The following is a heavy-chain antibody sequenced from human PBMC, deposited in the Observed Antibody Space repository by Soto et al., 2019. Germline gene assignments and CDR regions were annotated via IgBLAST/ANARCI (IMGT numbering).Heavy chain of an antibody. CDR1: GFTFSSYG. CDR3: ARDATMMGIDY. D-gene: IGHD3-22*01. CDR2: ISYDGSNK. J-gene: IGHJ4*02. Sequence: GGSLRLSCAASGFTFSSYGMHWVRQAPGKGLEWVAVISYDGSNKYYADSVKGRFTISRDNSKNTLYLQMNSLRAEDTAVYYCARDATMMGIDYPGQLTLVTVSS. V-gene: IGHV3-30*03.